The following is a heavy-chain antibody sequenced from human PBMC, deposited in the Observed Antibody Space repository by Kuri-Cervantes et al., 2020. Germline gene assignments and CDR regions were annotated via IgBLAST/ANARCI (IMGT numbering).Heavy chain of an antibody. D-gene: IGHD7-27*01. Sequence: SVKVSCKASGGTFSSYAISWVRQAPGQGLEWMGGIIPIFGTANYAQKFQGRVTITADESTSTAYMELSSLRSEDTAVYYCARAFYNWGSPHPWYYYYYMDVWGEGTTVTVSS. CDR2: IIPIFGTA. J-gene: IGHJ6*03. CDR3: ARAFYNWGSPHPWYYYYYMDV. V-gene: IGHV1-69*13. CDR1: GGTFSSYA.